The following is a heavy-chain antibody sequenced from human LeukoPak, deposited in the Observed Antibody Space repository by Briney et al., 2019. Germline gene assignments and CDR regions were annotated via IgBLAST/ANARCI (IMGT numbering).Heavy chain of an antibody. CDR3: ATTPTPYYYDKRPFDI. V-gene: IGHV1-24*01. Sequence: ASVKVSCKASGYTFTSYYIYWVRQAPGKGLEWMGGFDPEDGETIYAQKFQGRVTMTEDTSTDTAYMELSSLRSEDTAVYYCATTPTPYYYDKRPFDIWGQGTMVTVSS. J-gene: IGHJ3*02. D-gene: IGHD3-22*01. CDR1: GYTFTSYY. CDR2: FDPEDGET.